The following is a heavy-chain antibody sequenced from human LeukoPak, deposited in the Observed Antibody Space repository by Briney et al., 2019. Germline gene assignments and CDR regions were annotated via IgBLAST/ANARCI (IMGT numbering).Heavy chain of an antibody. V-gene: IGHV4-4*09. CDR2: IYTSGST. CDR3: ARGRITIFGVVDNWFDP. CDR1: GGSISSYY. Sequence: SETLSLTCTVSGGSISSYYWSWIRQPPGKGLEWIGYIYTSGSTNYNPSLKSRVTISVDTSKNQFSLKLSSVTAADTAVYYCARGRITIFGVVDNWFDPWGQGTLVTASS. J-gene: IGHJ5*02. D-gene: IGHD3-3*01.